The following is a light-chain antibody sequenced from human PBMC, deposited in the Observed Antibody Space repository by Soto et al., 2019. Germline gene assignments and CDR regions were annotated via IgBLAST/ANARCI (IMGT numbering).Light chain of an antibody. Sequence: QSVLTQPASVSGSPGQSITISCTGTSSDVGGYNSVSWYRQDPGKAPKLIIYDVTYRPSGVSNRFSGSKSGNTASLTISGLQSEDEADYHCSSFTTSITYVFGNGTKVTV. V-gene: IGLV2-14*01. CDR2: DVT. J-gene: IGLJ1*01. CDR1: SSDVGGYNS. CDR3: SSFTTSITYV.